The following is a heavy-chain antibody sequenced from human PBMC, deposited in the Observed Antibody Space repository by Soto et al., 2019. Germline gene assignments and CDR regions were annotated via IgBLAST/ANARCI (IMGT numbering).Heavy chain of an antibody. CDR3: AREPNYFDY. V-gene: IGHV1-18*01. CDR1: GYTFTSYG. CDR2: ISAYNGNT. J-gene: IGHJ4*02. Sequence: QVQLVQSGAEVKKPGASVKVSSKTSGYTFTSYGISWVRQAPAQGLDWMGWISAYNGNTKNAQKFQGRVTMTTDTSTSTAYMELRSLRSCDTAVYYCAREPNYFDYWGQGTLVTVSS.